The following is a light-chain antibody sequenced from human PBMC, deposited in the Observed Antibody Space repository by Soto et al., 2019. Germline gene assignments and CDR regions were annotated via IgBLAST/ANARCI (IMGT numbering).Light chain of an antibody. J-gene: IGLJ2*01. Sequence: QSVLTQPASVSGSPRQSITISCTGTSSDVGSYNLVSWYQQHPGKAPKLMIYEGTKRPSGVSNRFSGSKSGNTASLTISGLQAEDEADYYCCSYAGSRTHVVFGGGTKLTVL. V-gene: IGLV2-23*01. CDR3: CSYAGSRTHVV. CDR2: EGT. CDR1: SSDVGSYNL.